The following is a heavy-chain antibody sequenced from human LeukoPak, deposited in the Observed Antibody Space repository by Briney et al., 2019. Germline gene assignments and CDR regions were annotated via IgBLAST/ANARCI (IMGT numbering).Heavy chain of an antibody. D-gene: IGHD3-3*01. V-gene: IGHV1-2*02. CDR3: ARVNMYDFWSGYYTGMRKYFDY. CDR2: INPNSGGT. Sequence: ASVKVSCKASGHTFTGYYMHWVRQAPGKGVEGMGWINPNSGGTTYAQKFQGRVTMTRDTYKSTDYREMNRLRYGETAVYYCARVNMYDFWSGYYTGMRKYFDYWGQGTLVTVSS. J-gene: IGHJ4*02. CDR1: GHTFTGYY.